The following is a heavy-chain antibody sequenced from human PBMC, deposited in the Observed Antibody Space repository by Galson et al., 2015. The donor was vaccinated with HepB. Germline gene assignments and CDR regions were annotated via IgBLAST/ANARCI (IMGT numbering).Heavy chain of an antibody. J-gene: IGHJ4*02. CDR1: GGTFSSYT. CDR2: IIPILGIA. Sequence: SVKVSCKASGGTFSSYTISWVRQAPGQGLEWMGRIIPILGIANYAQKFQGRVTITADKSTSTAYMELSSLRSEDTAVYYCARDRTHDSSGYYDYWGQGTRVTLSS. CDR3: ARDRTHDSSGYYDY. D-gene: IGHD3-22*01. V-gene: IGHV1-69*04.